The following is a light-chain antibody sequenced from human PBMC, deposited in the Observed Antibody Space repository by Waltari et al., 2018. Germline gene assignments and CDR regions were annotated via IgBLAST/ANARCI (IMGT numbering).Light chain of an antibody. CDR2: DVV. CDR3: SSYTSTSTFV. Sequence: QSTLTQPASVSGSPGQSITISCTGTSNDIGDYNYLSCYQQHPGKVPKLMIYDVVGRPSGVSDRFSGSKSGNTASLTISGLQTEDEADYYCSSYTSTSTFVFGSGTKVTVL. CDR1: SNDIGDYNY. J-gene: IGLJ1*01. V-gene: IGLV2-14*03.